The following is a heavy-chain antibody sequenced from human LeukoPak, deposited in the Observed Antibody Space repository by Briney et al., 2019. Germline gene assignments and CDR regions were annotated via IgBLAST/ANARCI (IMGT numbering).Heavy chain of an antibody. V-gene: IGHV3-7*01. CDR2: IKQDGSVK. J-gene: IGHJ5*02. CDR1: GFTFSSYW. Sequence: PGGSLRLSCAASGFTFSSYWMSWVRQAPGKGLEWLANIKQDGSVKYYVASVKGRFTISRDNAKNSLYLQMNSLRAEDTAVYYCARDMKLVVRRHLPRFGWFDPWGQGTLVTVSS. CDR3: ARDMKLVVRRHLPRFGWFDP. D-gene: IGHD2-2*01.